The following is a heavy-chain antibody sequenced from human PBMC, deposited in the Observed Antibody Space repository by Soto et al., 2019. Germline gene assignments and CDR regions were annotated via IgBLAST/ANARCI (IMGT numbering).Heavy chain of an antibody. CDR1: GGTFSSYA. CDR2: IIPIFGTA. D-gene: IGHD4-17*01. V-gene: IGHV1-69*13. CDR3: ARAPDYGGNSGDFQH. Sequence: SVKVSCKASGGTFSSYAISWVRQAPGQGLEWMGGIIPIFGTANYAQKFQGRVTITADESTSTAYMELSSLRSEDTAVYYCARAPDYGGNSGDFQHWGQVTLVTVSS. J-gene: IGHJ1*01.